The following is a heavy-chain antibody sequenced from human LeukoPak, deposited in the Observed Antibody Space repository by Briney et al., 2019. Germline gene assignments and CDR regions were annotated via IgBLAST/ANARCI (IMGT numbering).Heavy chain of an antibody. CDR2: IWYDGSNK. V-gene: IGHV3-33*01. CDR3: ARVSGYSSTWYVDC. D-gene: IGHD6-13*01. J-gene: IGHJ4*02. CDR1: GFTFRNYG. Sequence: AGGSLRLSCVASGFTFRNYGMHWVRQAPGKGLEWVAIIWYDGSNKYHADSVKGRFTTSRDNSKNTLYLQMNSLRADDTAVYYCARVSGYSSTWYVDCWGQGTLVTVSS.